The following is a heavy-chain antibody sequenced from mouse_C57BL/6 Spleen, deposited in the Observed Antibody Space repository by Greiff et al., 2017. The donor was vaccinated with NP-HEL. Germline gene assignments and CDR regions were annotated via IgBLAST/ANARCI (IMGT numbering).Heavy chain of an antibody. CDR2: IDPSDSYT. V-gene: IGHV1-50*01. Sequence: QVQLQQSGAELVKPGASVKLSCKASGYTFTSYWMQWVKQRPGQGLEWIGEIDPSDSYTNYNQKFKGKATLTVDTSSSTAYMQLSSLTSEDSAVYYCARWTGYFDYWGQGTTLTVSS. CDR3: ARWTGYFDY. D-gene: IGHD4-1*01. J-gene: IGHJ2*01. CDR1: GYTFTSYW.